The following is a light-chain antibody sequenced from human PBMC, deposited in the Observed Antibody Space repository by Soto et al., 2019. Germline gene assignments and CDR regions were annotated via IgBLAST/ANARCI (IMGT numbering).Light chain of an antibody. CDR2: EVT. CDR3: SSYAGSNIFYV. Sequence: QSALTQPPSASGSPGQSVTISCTGTSSDVGGYNYVSWYQQHPGKAPKLMIYEVTKRPSGVPDRFSGSKSGNTASLTVSGLQAADEAAYYCSSYAGSNIFYVFGTGTKLTVL. V-gene: IGLV2-8*01. J-gene: IGLJ1*01. CDR1: SSDVGGYNY.